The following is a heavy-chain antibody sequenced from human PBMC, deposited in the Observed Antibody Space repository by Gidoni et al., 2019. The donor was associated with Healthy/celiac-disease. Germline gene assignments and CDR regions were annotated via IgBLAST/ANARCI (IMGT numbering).Heavy chain of an antibody. Sequence: QVQLQQWGAGLLKPSETLSLTCAVYGGSFSGYYWSWIRQPPGKGLEWIGEINHSGSTNYNPSLKSRVTISVDTSKNQFSLKLSSVTAADTAVYYCARDHIAAAASGWFDPWGQGTLVTVSS. CDR3: ARDHIAAAASGWFDP. J-gene: IGHJ5*02. D-gene: IGHD6-13*01. V-gene: IGHV4-34*01. CDR1: GGSFSGYY. CDR2: INHSGST.